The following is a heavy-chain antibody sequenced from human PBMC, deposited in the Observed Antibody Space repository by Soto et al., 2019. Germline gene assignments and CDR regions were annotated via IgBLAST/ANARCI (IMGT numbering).Heavy chain of an antibody. Sequence: SETLSLTCTVSGGSISSGDYYWSWIRQPPGKGLEWIGYTYYSGSTYYNPSLKSRVTISVDTSKNQFSLKLSSVTAADTAVYYCARVQLKWLGYNWFDPWGQGTLVTV. J-gene: IGHJ5*02. CDR3: ARVQLKWLGYNWFDP. D-gene: IGHD6-19*01. CDR1: GGSISSGDYY. CDR2: TYYSGST. V-gene: IGHV4-30-4*01.